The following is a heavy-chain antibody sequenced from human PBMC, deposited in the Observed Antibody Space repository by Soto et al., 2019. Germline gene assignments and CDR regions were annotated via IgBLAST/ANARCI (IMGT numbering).Heavy chain of an antibody. V-gene: IGHV1-3*01. J-gene: IGHJ4*02. CDR2: INAGNGNT. D-gene: IGHD3-9*01. Sequence: ASVKVSCKASGYTFTSYAMHWVRQAPGQRLEWMGWINAGNGNTKYSQKFQGRVTITRDTSASTAYMELSSLRSEDTAVYYCVRFWPPPYSDALTDYTDAFDYWGQGTLVTVSS. CDR3: VRFWPPPYSDALTDYTDAFDY. CDR1: GYTFTSYA.